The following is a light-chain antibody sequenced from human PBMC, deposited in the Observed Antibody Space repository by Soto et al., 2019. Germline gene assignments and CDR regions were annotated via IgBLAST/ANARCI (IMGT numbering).Light chain of an antibody. V-gene: IGKV3-11*01. J-gene: IGKJ5*01. CDR1: QSVSNS. CDR3: QQRGNWPIT. CDR2: DAS. Sequence: EIVLTQSPATLSLSPGERATLSCRASQSVSNSLAWYQHKPGQAPRLLIYDASHRATGTPARFSGSGSGTDFTLTISSLETEDFAVYYCQQRGNWPITFGQGTRLEIK.